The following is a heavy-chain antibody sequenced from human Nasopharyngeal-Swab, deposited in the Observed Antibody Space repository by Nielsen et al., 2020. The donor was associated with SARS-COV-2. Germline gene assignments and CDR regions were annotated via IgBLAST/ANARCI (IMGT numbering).Heavy chain of an antibody. CDR2: ISYDGSNK. D-gene: IGHD1-14*01. CDR1: GFTFSSYA. J-gene: IGHJ3*02. Sequence: GESLKISCAASGFTFSSYAMHWVRRAPGKGLEWVAVISYDGSNKYYADSVKGRFTISRDNSKNTLYLQMNSLRAEDTAVYYCARDSGSAFDIWGQGTMVTVSS. V-gene: IGHV3-30*04. CDR3: ARDSGSAFDI.